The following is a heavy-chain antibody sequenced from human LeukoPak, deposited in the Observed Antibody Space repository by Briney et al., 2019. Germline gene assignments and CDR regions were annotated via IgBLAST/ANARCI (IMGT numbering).Heavy chain of an antibody. Sequence: PGGSLRLSCAASGFTFSSYSMNWVRQAPGKGLEWVSYISSSSSTIYYADSVKGRFTISRDNSKNTLYLQMNSLRAEDTAVYYCAKDPPLRWEPTYDAFDIWGQGTMVTVSS. V-gene: IGHV3-48*01. CDR1: GFTFSSYS. D-gene: IGHD4-23*01. CDR2: ISSSSSTI. J-gene: IGHJ3*02. CDR3: AKDPPLRWEPTYDAFDI.